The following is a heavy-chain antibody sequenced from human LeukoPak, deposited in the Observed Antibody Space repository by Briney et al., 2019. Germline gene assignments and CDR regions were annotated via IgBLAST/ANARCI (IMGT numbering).Heavy chain of an antibody. V-gene: IGHV5-51*01. J-gene: IGHJ2*01. CDR1: GYSFTSYW. Sequence: GESLKISCQGSGYSFTSYWIGWVRQMPGKGLEWMWIIYPGDSDTRYSPSFQGQVTISADKSISTAYLQWSSLKASDTAMYYCARRVVNNRNWYFNLWGRGTLVTVSS. CDR2: IYPGDSDT. D-gene: IGHD4-23*01. CDR3: ARRVVNNRNWYFNL.